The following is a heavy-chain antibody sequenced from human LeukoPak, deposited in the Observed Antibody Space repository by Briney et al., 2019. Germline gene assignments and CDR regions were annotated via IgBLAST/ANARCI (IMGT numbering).Heavy chain of an antibody. Sequence: GGSLRLSRAASGFTFSSYAVSWVRQAPGKGLEWVSAITATGGSTYYAASVKGRFTVSRDNSKNTLYLQMSSLRAEDTAMYYCAKVRDTRDWYKDAFDVWGQGTRVTVSS. V-gene: IGHV3-23*01. CDR2: ITATGGST. CDR1: GFTFSSYA. D-gene: IGHD6-19*01. CDR3: AKVRDTRDWYKDAFDV. J-gene: IGHJ3*01.